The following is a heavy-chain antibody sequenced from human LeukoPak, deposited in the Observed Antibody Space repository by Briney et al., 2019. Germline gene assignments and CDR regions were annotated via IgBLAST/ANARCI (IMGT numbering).Heavy chain of an antibody. CDR1: GYTIGSFGSYW. J-gene: IGHJ4*02. CDR3: ARSSAPFDWLPPGYFDY. CDR2: IYPGDSDT. D-gene: IGHD3-9*01. V-gene: IGHV5-51*01. Sequence: GESLKISCKGSGYTIGSFGSYWIAWVRRMPGKGLEWMGIIYPGDSDTRYSPSFQGQVTISADKSISTAYLQWSSLKASDTAMYYCARSSAPFDWLPPGYFDYWGQGTLVTVSS.